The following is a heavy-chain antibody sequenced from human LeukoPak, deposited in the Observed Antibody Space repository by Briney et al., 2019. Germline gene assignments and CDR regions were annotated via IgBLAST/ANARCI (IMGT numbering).Heavy chain of an antibody. CDR3: ARRLWELLTHDY. D-gene: IGHD1-26*01. CDR2: ISGSGGST. V-gene: IGHV3-23*01. CDR1: GFTFSSYA. J-gene: IGHJ4*02. Sequence: GSLRLSCAASGFTFSSYAMSWVRQAPGKGLEWVSAISGSGGSTYYADSVKGRFTNSRDNSKDTLYLQMNSLRAEDTAVYYCARRLWELLTHDYWGQGTLVTVSS.